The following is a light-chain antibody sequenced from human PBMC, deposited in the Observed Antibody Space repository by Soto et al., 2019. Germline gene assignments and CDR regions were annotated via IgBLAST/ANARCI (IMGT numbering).Light chain of an antibody. J-gene: IGKJ5*01. Sequence: DIQMTQSPSSLSASIGDRVTITCQASQDIGNSLNWYQQLPGKPAKLLIYGATNLEAGVPLRFSGRGSGTHFTFTIASLEPEDIATYSCQQYDDLPSITFGQGTRLEI. CDR2: GAT. V-gene: IGKV1-33*01. CDR3: QQYDDLPSIT. CDR1: QDIGNS.